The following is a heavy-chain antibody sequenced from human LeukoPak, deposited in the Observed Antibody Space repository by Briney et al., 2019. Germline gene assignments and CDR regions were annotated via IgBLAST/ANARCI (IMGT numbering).Heavy chain of an antibody. D-gene: IGHD3-9*01. CDR2: ISAYNGNT. J-gene: IGHJ3*02. CDR1: GYTFTSYG. CDR3: ATTSYDILTGYSTDAFDI. V-gene: IGHV1-18*01. Sequence: ASVKVSCKASGYTFTSYGISWVRQAPGQGLEWMGWISAYNGNTNYAQKLQGRVTMTTDTSTSTAYMELRSLRSDDTAVYYCATTSYDILTGYSTDAFDIWGQGTMVTVSS.